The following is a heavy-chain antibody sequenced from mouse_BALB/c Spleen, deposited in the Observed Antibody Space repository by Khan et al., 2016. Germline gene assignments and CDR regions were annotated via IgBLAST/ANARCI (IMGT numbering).Heavy chain of an antibody. V-gene: IGHV1S56*01. CDR3: ARRPYWEDYAMDY. CDR1: GYTFTSYY. CDR2: IFPGNFNT. J-gene: IGHJ4*01. D-gene: IGHD4-1*01. Sequence: VPLLASVPALVKPGASVRISCKASGYTFTSYYIHWVKQRPGQGLEWIGWIFPGNFNTKYNEKFKGKATLTADKSSSTAYMQLSSLTCEDSEVYFCARRPYWEDYAMDYWGQGTSVTVSS.